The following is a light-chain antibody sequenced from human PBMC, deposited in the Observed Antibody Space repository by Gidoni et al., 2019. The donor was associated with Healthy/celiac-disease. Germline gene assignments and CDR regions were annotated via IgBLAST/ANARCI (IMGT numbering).Light chain of an antibody. CDR2: EVS. CDR3: CSYAGSSTSHVV. V-gene: IGLV2-23*02. Sequence: QSALPRPASVSGSPGQSITISCTGTSSDVGSYNLVSWYQQHPGKAPKLMIYEVSKRPSGVSNRFSGSKSGNTASLTISGLQAEDEADYYCCSYAGSSTSHVVFGGGTKLTVL. J-gene: IGLJ2*01. CDR1: SSDVGSYNL.